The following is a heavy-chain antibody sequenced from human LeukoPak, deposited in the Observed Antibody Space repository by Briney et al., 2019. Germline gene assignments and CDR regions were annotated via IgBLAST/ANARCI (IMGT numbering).Heavy chain of an antibody. Sequence: GASVKVSCKASGYTFTSYYIHWVRQAPGQGLEWMGIINPSGGSTSYAQKFQGRVTMTSDTSTSTVYMELSSLRSEDTAVYYCARDPPPAAASGGLDYWGQGTLVTVSS. J-gene: IGHJ4*02. CDR2: INPSGGST. D-gene: IGHD2-2*01. CDR1: GYTFTSYY. CDR3: ARDPPPAAASGGLDY. V-gene: IGHV1-46*01.